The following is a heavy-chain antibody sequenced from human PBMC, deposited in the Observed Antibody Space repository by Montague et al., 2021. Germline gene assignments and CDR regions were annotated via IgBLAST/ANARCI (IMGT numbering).Heavy chain of an antibody. Sequence: SETLSLTCTVSSGSIFHAHWGWVRQPPGKGLEWLGSMFYGGATSNNPSLKSRVTMSIDTSTNQFSLKLSFVTAADTAVYYCAKQDYFVSVTSYKGFDPWGQGILVTVSS. CDR3: AKQDYFVSVTSYKGFDP. D-gene: IGHD3-10*01. V-gene: IGHV4-59*08. J-gene: IGHJ5*02. CDR2: MFYGGAT. CDR1: SGSIFHAH.